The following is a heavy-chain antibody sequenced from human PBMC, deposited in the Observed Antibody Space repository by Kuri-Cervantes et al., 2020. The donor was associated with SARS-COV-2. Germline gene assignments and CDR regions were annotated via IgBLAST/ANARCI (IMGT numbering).Heavy chain of an antibody. CDR3: ARGYEARYSSSWYLDY. CDR2: IYCGGST. Sequence: GESLKISCAASGFTVSSNYMSWVRQAPGKGLEWVSIIYCGGSTYYADSVKGRFTISRDNSKNTLYLQLNSLRAEDTAVYYCARGYEARYSSSWYLDYWGQGTLVTVSS. V-gene: IGHV3-53*01. J-gene: IGHJ4*02. CDR1: GFTVSSNY. D-gene: IGHD6-13*01.